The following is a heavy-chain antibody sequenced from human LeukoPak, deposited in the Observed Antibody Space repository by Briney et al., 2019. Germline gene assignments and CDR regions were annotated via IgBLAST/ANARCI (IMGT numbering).Heavy chain of an antibody. V-gene: IGHV4-34*01. CDR1: GGSISGYY. CDR2: INHSGST. CDR3: ARVRYYDSSGYYYYYYGMDV. Sequence: SETLSLTCTVSGGSISGYYWSWIRQPPGKGLEWIGEINHSGSTNYNPSLKSRVTISVDTSKNQFSLKLSSVTAADTAVYYCARVRYYDSSGYYYYYYGMDVWGQGTTVTVSS. J-gene: IGHJ6*02. D-gene: IGHD3-22*01.